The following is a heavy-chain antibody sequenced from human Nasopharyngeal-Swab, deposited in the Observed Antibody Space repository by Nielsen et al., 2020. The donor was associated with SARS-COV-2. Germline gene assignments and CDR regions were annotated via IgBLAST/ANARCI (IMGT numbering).Heavy chain of an antibody. V-gene: IGHV1-69*13. CDR1: GGTFSSYA. CDR3: ARGSGAGNFDWFFGY. J-gene: IGHJ4*02. D-gene: IGHD3-9*01. CDR2: IIPIFGTA. Sequence: SVKVSCKASGGTFSSYAINWVRQAPGQGLEWMRGIIPIFGTANYAQKFQGRVTITADESTSTAYMELSSLRSEDTAVYYCARGSGAGNFDWFFGYWGQGTLVTVSS.